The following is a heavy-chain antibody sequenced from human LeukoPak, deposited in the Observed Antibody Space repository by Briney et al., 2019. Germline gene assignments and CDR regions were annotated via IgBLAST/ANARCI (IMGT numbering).Heavy chain of an antibody. V-gene: IGHV4-31*02. J-gene: IGHJ4*02. CDR2: IYYSGST. Sequence: WVRQHPGKGLEWIGYIYYSGSTYYNPSLKSRVTISVDTSKNQFSLKLSSVTAADTAVYYCARTTVTTFFDYWGQGTLVTVSS. D-gene: IGHD4-17*01. CDR3: ARTTVTTFFDY.